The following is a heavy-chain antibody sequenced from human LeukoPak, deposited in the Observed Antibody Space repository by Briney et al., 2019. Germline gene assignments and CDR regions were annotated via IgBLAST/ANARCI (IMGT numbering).Heavy chain of an antibody. CDR3: ARDGRYYYATSRGFHYYYMDV. V-gene: IGHV4-61*02. Sequence: SETLSLTCTVSGGSISSGSYYWSWIRQPAGKGLEWIGRIYTSGSTNYNPSLKSRVTISVDTSKNQFSLKLSSVTAADTAVYYCARDGRYYYATSRGFHYYYMDVWGKGTTVTISS. D-gene: IGHD3-10*01. CDR1: GGSISSGSYY. CDR2: IYTSGST. J-gene: IGHJ6*03.